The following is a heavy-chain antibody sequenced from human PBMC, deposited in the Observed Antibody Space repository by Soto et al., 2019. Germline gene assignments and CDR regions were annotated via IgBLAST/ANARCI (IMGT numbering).Heavy chain of an antibody. V-gene: IGHV3-13*01. D-gene: IGHD4-17*01. CDR3: VREAYGDYSFDS. Sequence: EVQLVESGGGLVQPGGSLRLSCAASGFTFSSYDMHWVRQVTGKGLEWVSTIGTAGDTYYPGSVKGRFTISRENAKGSLYLQMNSLRVGETAVYYCVREAYGDYSFDSWGQGTLVTVSS. J-gene: IGHJ4*02. CDR2: IGTAGDT. CDR1: GFTFSSYD.